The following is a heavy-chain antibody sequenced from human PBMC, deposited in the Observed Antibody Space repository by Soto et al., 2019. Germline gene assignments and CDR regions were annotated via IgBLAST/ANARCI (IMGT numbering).Heavy chain of an antibody. CDR2: MNPNSGNT. CDR3: ARDLQLVGGSWFDP. V-gene: IGHV1-8*01. J-gene: IGHJ5*02. Sequence: QVQLVQSGAEVKKPGASVKVSCKASGYTFTSYDINWVRQATGQGLEWMGWMNPNSGNTGYAQKFQGRVTMTRNTFISTAYMELSSLRSEDTAVYYCARDLQLVGGSWFDPWGQGTLVTVSS. CDR1: GYTFTSYD. D-gene: IGHD6-6*01.